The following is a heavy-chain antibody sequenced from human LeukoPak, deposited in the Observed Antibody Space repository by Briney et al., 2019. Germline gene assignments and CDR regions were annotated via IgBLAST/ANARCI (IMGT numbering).Heavy chain of an antibody. D-gene: IGHD2-2*01. V-gene: IGHV3-30*04. CDR1: GFTFSSYA. Sequence: RRSLRLSCAASGFTFSSYAMHWVRQAPGKGLEWVAVISYDGSNKYYADSVKGRFTISRDNSKNTLYLQMNSLRAEDTAVYYCARARYQLPRPGFGGSVAGSTYFDYWGQGTLVTVSS. CDR2: ISYDGSNK. J-gene: IGHJ4*02. CDR3: ARARYQLPRPGFGGSVAGSTYFDY.